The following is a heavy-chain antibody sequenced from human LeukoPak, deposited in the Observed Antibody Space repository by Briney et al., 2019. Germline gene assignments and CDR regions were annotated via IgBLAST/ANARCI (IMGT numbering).Heavy chain of an antibody. Sequence: ASETLSLTCTVSGGSISGYYWSWIRQPPGKGLEWIGYIYTSGSTNYNPSLKSRVTISVDTSKNQFSLKLSSVTAADTAVYYCARVKCSSTSCSRFDYWGQGTLVTVSS. D-gene: IGHD2-2*01. J-gene: IGHJ4*02. CDR1: GGSISGYY. V-gene: IGHV4-4*08. CDR3: ARVKCSSTSCSRFDY. CDR2: IYTSGST.